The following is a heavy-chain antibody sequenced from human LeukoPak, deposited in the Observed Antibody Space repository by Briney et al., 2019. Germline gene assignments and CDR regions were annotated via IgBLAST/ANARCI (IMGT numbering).Heavy chain of an antibody. Sequence: GGSLRLSCAASGFTFSSYAMHWVRQAPGKGLEWVAVISYDGSNKLYADSVTGRFTISRDNSKNTLFLEMNSLRAEDTAIYYCARAMPASVTLLHWGQGTLVTVSS. D-gene: IGHD2-2*01. CDR1: GFTFSSYA. V-gene: IGHV3-30-3*01. J-gene: IGHJ4*02. CDR3: ARAMPASVTLLH. CDR2: ISYDGSNK.